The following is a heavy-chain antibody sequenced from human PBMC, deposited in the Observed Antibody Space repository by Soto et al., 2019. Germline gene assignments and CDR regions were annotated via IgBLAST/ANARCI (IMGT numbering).Heavy chain of an antibody. D-gene: IGHD1-26*01. Sequence: GGSLRLSGTGSGFTFGNYGMHWVRQAPGKGLEWVASTSYEGNNKYYADSLKGRFTISRDNSKKMVYLQMTSLGPEDTAVYYCAKGGGSARDFDYWGQGALVTVSS. CDR1: GFTFGNYG. CDR3: AKGGGSARDFDY. J-gene: IGHJ4*02. V-gene: IGHV3-30*18. CDR2: TSYEGNNK.